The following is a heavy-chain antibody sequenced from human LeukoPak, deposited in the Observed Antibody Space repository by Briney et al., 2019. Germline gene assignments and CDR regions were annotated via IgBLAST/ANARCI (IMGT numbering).Heavy chain of an antibody. CDR2: HSHSGSA. D-gene: IGHD3-10*01. Sequence: SETLSLTCTVSGASINSDTYYWGWIRQPPEKGLEWIGTHSHSGSAYYNPSLRSRITMSLDTSKNQFSLKLSSVTAADTAVYYCARADTGLGYYYYYYMDVWGKGTTVTVSS. V-gene: IGHV4-39*07. CDR3: ARADTGLGYYYYYYMDV. CDR1: GASINSDTYY. J-gene: IGHJ6*03.